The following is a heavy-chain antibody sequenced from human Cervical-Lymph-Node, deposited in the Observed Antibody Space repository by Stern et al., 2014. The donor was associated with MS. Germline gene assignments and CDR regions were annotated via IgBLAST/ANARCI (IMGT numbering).Heavy chain of an antibody. V-gene: IGHV1-58*01. J-gene: IGHJ4*02. CDR3: AAYDFWSGSGRDY. CDR1: GFTFTSSA. D-gene: IGHD3-3*01. CDR2: IVVGSGNT. Sequence: QMQLVQSGPEVKKPGTSVKVSCKASGFTFTSSAVQWVRQARGQRLEWIGWIVVGSGNTNYAQKFQERVTITRDMSTSTAYMELSSLRSEDTAVYYCAAYDFWSGSGRDYWGQGTLVTVSS.